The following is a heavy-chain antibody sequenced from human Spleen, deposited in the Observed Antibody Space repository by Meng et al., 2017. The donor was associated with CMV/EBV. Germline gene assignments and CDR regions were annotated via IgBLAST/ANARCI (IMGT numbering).Heavy chain of an antibody. Sequence: SFRAFSWSWIRPPPGMGLEWLGEINHSGSPNYIPSLKSRVTISVDTSKNQFSLKLSSVTAADTAVYYCARGLSRTMVRGVIHSYFDYWGQGTLVTVSS. V-gene: IGHV4-34*01. D-gene: IGHD3-10*01. CDR2: INHSGSP. J-gene: IGHJ4*02. CDR1: SFRAFS. CDR3: ARGLSRTMVRGVIHSYFDY.